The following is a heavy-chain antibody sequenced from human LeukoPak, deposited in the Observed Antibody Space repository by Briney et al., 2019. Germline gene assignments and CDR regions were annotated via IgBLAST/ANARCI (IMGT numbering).Heavy chain of an antibody. V-gene: IGHV3-33*01. CDR1: GFTFSSYG. CDR2: IWYDGSNK. D-gene: IGHD4-17*01. Sequence: PGRSLRLSCAASGFTFSSYGMHWVRQAPGKGLEWVAVIWYDGSNKYYADSVKGRFTISRDNSKNTLYLQMNSLRAEDTAVYYCARESDYGDYLTDFAVDYWGQGTLVTVSS. CDR3: ARESDYGDYLTDFAVDY. J-gene: IGHJ4*02.